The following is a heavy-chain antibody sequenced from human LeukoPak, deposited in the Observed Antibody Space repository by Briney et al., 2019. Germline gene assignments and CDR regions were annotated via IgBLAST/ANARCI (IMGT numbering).Heavy chain of an antibody. D-gene: IGHD3-3*01. J-gene: IGHJ5*02. V-gene: IGHV1-8*03. CDR3: ARGQRFRRNWFDP. Sequence: GASVKVSCKASGYTFTSYDINWVRQAPGQGLEWMGWMNPNSGNTGYAQKFQGRVAITRNTSISTAYMELSSLRSEDTAVYYCARGQRFRRNWFDPWGQGTLVTVSS. CDR1: GYTFTSYD. CDR2: MNPNSGNT.